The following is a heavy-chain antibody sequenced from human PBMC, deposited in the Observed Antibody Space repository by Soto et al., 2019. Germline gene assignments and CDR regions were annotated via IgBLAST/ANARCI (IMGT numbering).Heavy chain of an antibody. J-gene: IGHJ6*02. D-gene: IGHD2-2*02. Sequence: PGWSLRLSCAASGFTFSDYYMSWIRQAPGKGLEWVSYISSSGSTIYYADSVKGRFTISRDNAKNSLYLQMNSLRAEDTAVYYCATPYFGKHQLLYLSGGDYYYGMDVWGQGSTVTVSS. CDR2: ISSSGSTI. CDR1: GFTFSDYY. V-gene: IGHV3-11*01. CDR3: ATPYFGKHQLLYLSGGDYYYGMDV.